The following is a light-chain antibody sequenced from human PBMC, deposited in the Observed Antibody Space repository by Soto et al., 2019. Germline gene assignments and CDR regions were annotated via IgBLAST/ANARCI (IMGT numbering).Light chain of an antibody. V-gene: IGKV1-16*01. J-gene: IGKJ4*01. CDR2: DAT. CDR3: QPYQRYPPS. Sequence: DIQMTQAPSSLSASVGDRVTIICRASQHINSYLAWFQQKPGKAPKSLIYDATSLQSGVPSRFSGSGSGIDFSLTISSLQSEDIATCYCQPYQRYPPSFGGGTKLEIK. CDR1: QHINSY.